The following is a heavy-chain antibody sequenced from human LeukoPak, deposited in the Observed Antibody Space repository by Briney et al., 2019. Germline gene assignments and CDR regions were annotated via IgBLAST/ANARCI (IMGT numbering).Heavy chain of an antibody. Sequence: SVKVSCKASGGSFSNYAISWVRQAPGQGLEWMGGIIPILGSATYAQHFQGRVTITMDESTTTAYMELSSLRPGDTAVFYCARGERATPIYYWGQGTLVTVSS. J-gene: IGHJ4*02. CDR3: ARGERATPIYY. D-gene: IGHD3-10*01. V-gene: IGHV1-69*05. CDR1: GGSFSNYA. CDR2: IIPILGSA.